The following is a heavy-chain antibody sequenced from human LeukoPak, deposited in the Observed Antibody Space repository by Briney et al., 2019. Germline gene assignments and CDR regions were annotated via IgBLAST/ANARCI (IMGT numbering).Heavy chain of an antibody. Sequence: PGGSLRLSCAVSGFTFSNYWMSWVRQAPGKGLEWVANIKQDGSEKYYVDSVKGRFTISRDNAKNSLYLQMNSLRAEDTAAYYCANYQFSSNYHYFDFWGQGTLVSVSS. CDR3: ANYQFSSNYHYFDF. D-gene: IGHD6-13*01. CDR2: IKQDGSEK. V-gene: IGHV3-7*01. J-gene: IGHJ4*02. CDR1: GFTFSNYW.